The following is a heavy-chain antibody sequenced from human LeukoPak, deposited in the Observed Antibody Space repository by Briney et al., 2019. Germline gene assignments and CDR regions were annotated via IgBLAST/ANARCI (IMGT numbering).Heavy chain of an antibody. V-gene: IGHV3-23*01. CDR2: ISGSGDTT. D-gene: IGHD1-1*01. Sequence: GGSLRLSCAASGFTFSNYAMSWVRQAPGKGLEWVSVISGSGDTTDYADSVKGRFTISRDNSKNTLYLQMISLRAEDTAVYFCAKDWGNWNDGYMDVWGKGTTVTVSS. J-gene: IGHJ6*03. CDR3: AKDWGNWNDGYMDV. CDR1: GFTFSNYA.